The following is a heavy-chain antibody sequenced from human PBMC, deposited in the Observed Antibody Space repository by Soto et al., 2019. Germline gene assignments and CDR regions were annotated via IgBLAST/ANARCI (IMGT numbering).Heavy chain of an antibody. CDR2: ISGSGGST. Sequence: EVQLLESGGGLVQPGGSLRLSCAASGFTFSSYAMSWVRQAPGKGLEWVSAISGSGGSTYYADSVKGRFTISRDNSKNTLYLQMKSLRAEDTAVYYCAKDLYQSYCSSTSCPLSLFDYWGQGTLVTVSS. CDR3: AKDLYQSYCSSTSCPLSLFDY. CDR1: GFTFSSYA. J-gene: IGHJ4*02. V-gene: IGHV3-23*01. D-gene: IGHD2-2*01.